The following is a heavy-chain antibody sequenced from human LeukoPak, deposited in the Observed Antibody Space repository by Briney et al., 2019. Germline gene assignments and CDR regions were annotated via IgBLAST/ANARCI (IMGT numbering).Heavy chain of an antibody. V-gene: IGHV3-48*03. CDR3: AGGSSLPMVDY. CDR2: ISSSGSTI. D-gene: IGHD4-23*01. J-gene: IGHJ4*02. CDR1: GFTFSSYE. Sequence: GGSLRLSCAASGFTFSSYEMNWVRQAPGKGLEWVSYISSSGSTIYYADSVKGRFTISRDNAKNSLYLQMNSLRAEDTAVYYCAGGSSLPMVDYWGQGTLVTVSS.